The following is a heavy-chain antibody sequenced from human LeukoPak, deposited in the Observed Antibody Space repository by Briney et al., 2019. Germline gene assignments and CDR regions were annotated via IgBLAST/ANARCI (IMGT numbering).Heavy chain of an antibody. CDR1: GYTFTGYY. Sequence: ASVKVSCKGSGYTFTGYYMHWVRQAPGQGLEWMGWINPKSGGTNYAQKFQGRVTMTRDTSIGTAYMELSRLTSDDTAVYCCARDDDGMDVWGQGTTVTVSS. J-gene: IGHJ6*02. CDR3: ARDDDGMDV. CDR2: INPKSGGT. V-gene: IGHV1-2*02.